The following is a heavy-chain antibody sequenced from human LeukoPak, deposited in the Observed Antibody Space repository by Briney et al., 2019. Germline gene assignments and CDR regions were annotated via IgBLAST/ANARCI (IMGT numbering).Heavy chain of an antibody. V-gene: IGHV1-2*02. CDR3: ASYPRYSSVPPFDY. J-gene: IGHJ4*02. CDR1: GYTFTGQD. Sequence: GAAVKVSCKASGYTFTGQDMHRVRQAPGQGLEWMGWINPNNGDTNYAQEFQGRATMTRDTTISMAYMELSRLTSADTAVYYCASYPRYSSVPPFDYWGQGALVTVSS. D-gene: IGHD6-19*01. CDR2: INPNNGDT.